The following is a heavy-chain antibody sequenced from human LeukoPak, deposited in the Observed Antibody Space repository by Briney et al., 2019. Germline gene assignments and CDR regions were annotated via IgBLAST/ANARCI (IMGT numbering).Heavy chain of an antibody. CDR1: GFTFSSYG. Sequence: PGGSLRLSCAASGFTFSSYGMHWVRQAPGKGLEWVALISSDGIDKYYAESVEGRFTISKDNSKNTLYPQMNSLRAEDTAVYYCAQDKVGRGNGYWGQGTLVTVSS. D-gene: IGHD4-23*01. CDR3: AQDKVGRGNGY. J-gene: IGHJ4*02. CDR2: ISSDGIDK. V-gene: IGHV3-30*18.